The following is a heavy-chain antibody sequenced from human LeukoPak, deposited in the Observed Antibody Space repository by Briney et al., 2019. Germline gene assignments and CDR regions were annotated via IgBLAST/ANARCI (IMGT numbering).Heavy chain of an antibody. CDR3: ASLGRGYSGYDRYFDY. CDR2: VSPNSGDS. V-gene: IGHV1-8*01. J-gene: IGHJ4*02. CDR1: GYTFTSYD. D-gene: IGHD5-12*01. Sequence: ASVKVSCKTSGYTFTSYDINWLRQATGQGPEWMGRVSPNSGDSDYAQKFQGRVTMTRDTSISTAYMELSSLRSEDTAVYYCASLGRGYSGYDRYFDYWGQGTLVTVSS.